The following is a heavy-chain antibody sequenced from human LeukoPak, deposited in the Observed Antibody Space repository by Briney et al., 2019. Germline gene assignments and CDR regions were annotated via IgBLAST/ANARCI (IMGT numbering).Heavy chain of an antibody. CDR2: IRYDGSNK. J-gene: IGHJ4*02. D-gene: IGHD1-1*01. CDR3: AKANLNWNDGSFDY. Sequence: GGSLRLSCAASGFTFSSYGMHWVRQAPGKGLEWVAFIRYDGSNKYYADSVKGRFTISRDNSKNTLYLQMNSLRAEDTALYYCAKANLNWNDGSFDYWGQGTLVTVSS. CDR1: GFTFSSYG. V-gene: IGHV3-30*02.